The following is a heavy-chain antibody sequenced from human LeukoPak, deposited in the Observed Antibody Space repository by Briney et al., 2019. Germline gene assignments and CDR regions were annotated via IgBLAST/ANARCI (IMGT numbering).Heavy chain of an antibody. J-gene: IGHJ4*02. V-gene: IGHV3-23*01. Sequence: GGSLRLSCAASGFTFSSYAMSWVRQAPGKGLEWVSAISGSVGSTYYADSVKGRFTISRDNSKNTLYLQMNSLRAEDTAVYYCAKRFRYDSSGYYYVGFDYWGQGTLVTVSS. CDR2: ISGSVGST. CDR3: AKRFRYDSSGYYYVGFDY. D-gene: IGHD3-22*01. CDR1: GFTFSSYA.